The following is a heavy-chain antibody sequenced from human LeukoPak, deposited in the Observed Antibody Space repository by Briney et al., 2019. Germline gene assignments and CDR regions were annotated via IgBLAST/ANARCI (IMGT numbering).Heavy chain of an antibody. CDR3: ARGRRVVPAAAYYYYYGMDV. D-gene: IGHD2-2*01. V-gene: IGHV4-61*01. CDR2: IYYSGST. J-gene: IGHJ6*02. Sequence: SETLSLTCTVSGGSVSSGSYYWSWIRQPPGKGLEWIGYIYYSGSTNYNPSLKSRVTISVDTSKNQFSLKLSSVTAADTAVYYCARGRRVVPAAAYYYYYGMDVWGQGTTVTVSS. CDR1: GGSVSSGSYY.